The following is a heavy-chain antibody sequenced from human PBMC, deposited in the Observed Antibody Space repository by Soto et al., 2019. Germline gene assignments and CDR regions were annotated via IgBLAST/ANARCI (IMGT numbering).Heavy chain of an antibody. V-gene: IGHV3-23*01. Sequence: EGQMLESGGGLVQPGGSLRLTCVASGFTLTNFGMSWVRQAPGKGLEWVSFVSGNGGNTYYIDSVKGRFTISRDSSTNTVRLQMNSLRAEDTAIYYCATSNYGERDWGQGTLVTVSS. CDR3: ATSNYGERD. CDR2: VSGNGGNT. CDR1: GFTLTNFG. J-gene: IGHJ4*02. D-gene: IGHD4-17*01.